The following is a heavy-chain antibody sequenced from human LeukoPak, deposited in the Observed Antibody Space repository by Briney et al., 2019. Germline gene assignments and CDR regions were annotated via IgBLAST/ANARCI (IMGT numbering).Heavy chain of an antibody. CDR1: GYTFTSYD. CDR2: MNPNSGTT. CDR3: ARFGYSYASGNDY. Sequence: ASVKVSCKASGYTFTSYDINWVRQATGQGLEWMGWMNPNSGTTGYAQKFQGRVTITTNTSISTAYMELSSLRSEDTAVYYCARFGYSYASGNDYWGQGTLVTVSS. D-gene: IGHD5-18*01. V-gene: IGHV1-8*01. J-gene: IGHJ4*02.